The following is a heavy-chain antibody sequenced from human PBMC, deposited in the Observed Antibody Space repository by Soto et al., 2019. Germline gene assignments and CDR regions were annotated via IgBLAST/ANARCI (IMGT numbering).Heavy chain of an antibody. CDR2: INHSGST. CDR1: GGSFSGYY. CDR3: ARMDDNDFDYYYSGMDV. Sequence: QVQLQQWGAGLLKPSETLSLTCAVYGGSFSGYYWSWIRQPPGKGLEWIGEINHSGSTNYNPSLKSRVTISVDTSKNQFSLKLSSVTAADTAVYYCARMDDNDFDYYYSGMDVWGQGTTVTVYS. J-gene: IGHJ6*02. D-gene: IGHD3-16*01. V-gene: IGHV4-34*01.